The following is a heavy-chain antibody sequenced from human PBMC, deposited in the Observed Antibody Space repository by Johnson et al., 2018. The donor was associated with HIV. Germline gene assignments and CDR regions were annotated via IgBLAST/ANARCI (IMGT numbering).Heavy chain of an antibody. D-gene: IGHD3-16*02. Sequence: QVQLVESGGGVVQPWRSLRLSCAASGFTFSRYGMHWVRQAPGKGLEWVAFISHDERFEYYGDSVKGRFTISRDNAKNSLYLQMNSLRAEDTAMYYCARGSLIVIVSDAFDIWGQGTMVTVSS. CDR2: ISHDERFE. V-gene: IGHV3-30*03. CDR3: ARGSLIVIVSDAFDI. J-gene: IGHJ3*02. CDR1: GFTFSRYG.